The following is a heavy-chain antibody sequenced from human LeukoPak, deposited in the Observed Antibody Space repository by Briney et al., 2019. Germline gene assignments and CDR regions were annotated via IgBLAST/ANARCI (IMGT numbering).Heavy chain of an antibody. CDR2: IYPGDSDT. CDR3: ARRRGLAVAGPSLPGYFDY. V-gene: IGHV5-51*01. D-gene: IGHD6-19*01. CDR1: GYSFTSYW. J-gene: IGHJ4*02. Sequence: GESLKISCKGSGYSFTSYWIGWVRQMPGKGLEWMGSIYPGDSDTRYSPSFQGQVTISADKSISTAYLQWSSLKASDTAMYYCARRRGLAVAGPSLPGYFDYWGQGTLVTVSS.